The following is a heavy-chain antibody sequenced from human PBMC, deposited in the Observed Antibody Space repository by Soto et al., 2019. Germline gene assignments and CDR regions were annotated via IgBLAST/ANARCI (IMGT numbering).Heavy chain of an antibody. J-gene: IGHJ4*02. CDR1: GFTFSSYA. CDR2: ISGSGGST. CDR3: AKDPLITMVRGVIL. D-gene: IGHD3-10*01. Sequence: PGGSLRLSCAASGFTFSSYAMSWVRQAPGKGLEWVSAISGSGGSTYYADSVKGRFTISRDNSKNTLYLQMNSLRAADTAVYYCAKDPLITMVRGVILWGQGTLVTVSS. V-gene: IGHV3-23*01.